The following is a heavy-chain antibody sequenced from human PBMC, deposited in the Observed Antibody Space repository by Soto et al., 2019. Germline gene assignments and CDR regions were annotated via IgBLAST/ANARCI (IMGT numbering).Heavy chain of an antibody. J-gene: IGHJ4*02. CDR3: VRDWFY. V-gene: IGHV3-48*01. D-gene: IGHD3-9*01. CDR2: ISGGSRNI. CDR1: GFTFSRYN. Sequence: EVQLVESGGGLVQPGGSLRLSCVASGFTFSRYNMNWVRQAPGKGLEWVSYISGGSRNIYYADSVKGRFTISRDNAKNSMYLQMNSLTAEETAVYYCVRDWFYWGQVTLVTVSS.